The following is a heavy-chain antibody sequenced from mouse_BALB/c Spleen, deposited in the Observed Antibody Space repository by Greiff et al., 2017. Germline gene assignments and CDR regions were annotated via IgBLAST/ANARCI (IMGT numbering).Heavy chain of an antibody. CDR2: IYPGGGYT. CDR1: GYTFTNYW. V-gene: IGHV1-63*02. J-gene: IGHJ1*01. D-gene: IGHD1-1*01. CDR3: ARYYYGSSYDWYFDV. Sequence: QVQLQQSGAELVRPGTSVKISCKASGYTFTNYWLGWVKQRPGHGLEWIGDIYPGGGYTNYNEKFKGKATLTADTSSSTAYMQLSSLTSEDSAVYFCARYYYGSSYDWYFDVWGAGTTVTVSS.